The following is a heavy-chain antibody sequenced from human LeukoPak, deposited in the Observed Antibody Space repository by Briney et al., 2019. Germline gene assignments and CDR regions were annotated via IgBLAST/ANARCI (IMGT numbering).Heavy chain of an antibody. CDR3: AKDRFLEWWPLGDWFDP. CDR1: GFTFSSYA. D-gene: IGHD3-3*01. CDR2: ISGSGGST. V-gene: IGHV3-23*01. J-gene: IGHJ5*02. Sequence: PGGSLRLSCAASGFTFSSYAMSWVRQAPGKGLEWVSAISGSGGSTYYADSVKGRFTISRDNSKNTLYLQMNSLRAEDTAVYYCAKDRFLEWWPLGDWFDPWGQGTLVTVSS.